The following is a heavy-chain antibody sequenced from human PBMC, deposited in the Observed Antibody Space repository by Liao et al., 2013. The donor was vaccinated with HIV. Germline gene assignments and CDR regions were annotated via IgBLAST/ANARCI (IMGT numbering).Heavy chain of an antibody. CDR2: INLSGIT. D-gene: IGHD3-9*01. Sequence: QVQLQQWGAGLLKPSETLSLTCAVYGESFSGYYWSWIRQPPGKGLEWIGEINLSGITNYNPSLKSRVTISVDTSKNQFSLKLSSVTAADTAVYYCARDAYFDWDNWFDPWGQGTLVTVSS. CDR1: GESFSGYY. J-gene: IGHJ5*02. CDR3: ARDAYFDWDNWFDP. V-gene: IGHV4-34*01.